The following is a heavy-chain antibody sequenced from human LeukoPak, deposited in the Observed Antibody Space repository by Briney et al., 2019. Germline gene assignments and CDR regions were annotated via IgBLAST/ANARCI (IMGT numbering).Heavy chain of an antibody. CDR3: AREGYYGDPNDY. CDR1: GGTFSSYA. Sequence: ASVKVSCKASGGTFSSYAISWVRQAPGQGLEWMGGIIPIFGTANYAQKFQGRVTITADESTSTAYMELSSLRSEDTAVYYCAREGYYGDPNDYWGQGTLVTVSS. V-gene: IGHV1-69*01. CDR2: IIPIFGTA. D-gene: IGHD4-17*01. J-gene: IGHJ4*02.